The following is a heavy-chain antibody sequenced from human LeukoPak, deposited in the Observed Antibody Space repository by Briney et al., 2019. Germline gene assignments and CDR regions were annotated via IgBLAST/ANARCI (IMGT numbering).Heavy chain of an antibody. J-gene: IGHJ3*02. V-gene: IGHV1-2*02. CDR3: ARVSGSGWYAFAFDI. CDR2: INPNSGGT. Sequence: ASVKVSCKASGYTCTSYGISWVRQAPGQGLEWMGWINPNSGGTNYAQKFQGGVTMTRDTSISTAYMELSRLRSDDTAVYYCARVSGSGWYAFAFDIWGQGTMVTVSS. CDR1: GYTCTSYG. D-gene: IGHD6-19*01.